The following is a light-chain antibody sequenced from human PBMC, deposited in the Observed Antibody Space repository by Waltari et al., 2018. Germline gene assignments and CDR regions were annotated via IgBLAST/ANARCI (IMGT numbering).Light chain of an antibody. J-gene: IGKJ2*01. V-gene: IGKV3-15*01. CDR2: GAS. Sequence: EIVMTPSPATLSVPPGERAPLPCRASQSVSSNLAWYQQKPGQAPRLLIYGASTRASGISARFSGSGSGTEFTLTISSLQSEDFAVYYCLQYNNWPPYTFGQGTKLEI. CDR3: LQYNNWPPYT. CDR1: QSVSSN.